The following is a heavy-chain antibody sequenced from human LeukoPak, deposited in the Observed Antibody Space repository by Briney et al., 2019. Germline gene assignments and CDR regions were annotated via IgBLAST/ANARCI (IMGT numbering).Heavy chain of an antibody. CDR3: ARDGDYYGSGNYYYGMDV. Sequence: GASVKVSCKASGYTFTSYYMHWVRQAPGPGLGWMGWINPTSGGTNYAQKYQCSVTMTRDTSISTAYMELSGLRSDDTAVYNCARDGDYYGSGNYYYGMDVWGQGTTVTVSS. D-gene: IGHD3-10*01. V-gene: IGHV1-2*02. CDR1: GYTFTSYY. CDR2: INPTSGGT. J-gene: IGHJ6*02.